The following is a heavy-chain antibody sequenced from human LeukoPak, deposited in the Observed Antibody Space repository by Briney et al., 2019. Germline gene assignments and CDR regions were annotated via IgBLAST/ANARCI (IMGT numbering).Heavy chain of an antibody. D-gene: IGHD2-2*02. CDR2: IKQDGSEK. Sequence: GGSLRLSCAASGFAFSSYWMSWVRQAPGKGLEWVANIKQDGSEKYYVDSVKGRFTISRDNAKNPLYLQMNSLRAEDTVVYYCARDADVVVPAAIPKIFDYWGQGTLVTVSS. CDR3: ARDADVVVPAAIPKIFDY. J-gene: IGHJ4*02. V-gene: IGHV3-7*01. CDR1: GFAFSSYW.